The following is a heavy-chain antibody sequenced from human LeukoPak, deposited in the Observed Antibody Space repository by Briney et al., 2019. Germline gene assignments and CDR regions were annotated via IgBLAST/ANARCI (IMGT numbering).Heavy chain of an antibody. J-gene: IGHJ5*02. CDR2: IIPILGIA. CDR3: ARDIVKSGVVSREDNWFDP. CDR1: GGTFSSYA. Sequence: GASVKVSCKASGGTFSSYAISWVRQAPGQGLEWMGRIIPILGIANYAQKFQGRVTITADKSTSTAYMELSSLRSEDTAVYYCARDIVKSGVVSREDNWFDPWGQGTLVTVSS. V-gene: IGHV1-69*04. D-gene: IGHD2/OR15-2a*01.